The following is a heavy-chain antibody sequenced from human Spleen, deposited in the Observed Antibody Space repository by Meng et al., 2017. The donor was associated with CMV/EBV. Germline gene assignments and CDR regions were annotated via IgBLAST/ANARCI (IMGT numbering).Heavy chain of an antibody. Sequence: GESLKISCAASGFTFSSYTLHWVRQVPGKGLVWVSRINSDGSDTTYADSVKGRFTISRDNAKNSLYLQMNSLRAEDMALYYCARGHYYYGMDVWGQGTTVTVSS. CDR1: GFTFSSYT. CDR2: INSDGSDT. CDR3: ARGHYYYGMDV. J-gene: IGHJ6*02. V-gene: IGHV3-74*01.